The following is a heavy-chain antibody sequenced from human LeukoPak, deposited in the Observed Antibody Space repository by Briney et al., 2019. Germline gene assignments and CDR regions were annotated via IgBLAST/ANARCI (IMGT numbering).Heavy chain of an antibody. Sequence: GGSLRLSCAASGFSFSIHWMSWVRQAPGQGLEWVSNINQDGSGEYYVDSVQGRFTISRDNAKNSLFLQMNSLRAEDTAVYYCARSPGVGTVDYWGQGTVVTVSS. J-gene: IGHJ4*02. CDR2: INQDGSGE. V-gene: IGHV3-7*01. D-gene: IGHD3-3*01. CDR3: ARSPGVGTVDY. CDR1: GFSFSIHW.